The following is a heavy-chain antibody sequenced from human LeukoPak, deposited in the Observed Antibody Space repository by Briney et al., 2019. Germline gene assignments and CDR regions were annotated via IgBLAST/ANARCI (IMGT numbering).Heavy chain of an antibody. CDR1: GFSFTNYA. J-gene: IGHJ5*02. CDR3: ARNWFDP. Sequence: GGSLRLSCAASGFSFTNYAMSWVRQAPARGPEWVSSLRGDGETFYADSVKGRFTLSRDDSRNTVYLQLNNLRVEDTAMYYCARNWFDPWGQGTLVTVSS. CDR2: LRGDGET. V-gene: IGHV3-23*01.